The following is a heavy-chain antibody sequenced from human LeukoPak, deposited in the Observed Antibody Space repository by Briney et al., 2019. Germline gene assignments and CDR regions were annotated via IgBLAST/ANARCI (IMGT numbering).Heavy chain of an antibody. D-gene: IGHD2-8*01. V-gene: IGHV3-23*01. CDR1: GFSFCSYP. Sequence: GGSLRLSCAGSGFSFCSYPMSWVRQAPGKGLEWVSSISDFVDNTYYADSVKGRFTIFRDNSEKSLYLQMSSLRVEDTAVYYCAKGKINHNGAFDAWGQGTRVTVSS. CDR3: AKGKINHNGAFDA. CDR2: ISDFVDNT. J-gene: IGHJ3*01.